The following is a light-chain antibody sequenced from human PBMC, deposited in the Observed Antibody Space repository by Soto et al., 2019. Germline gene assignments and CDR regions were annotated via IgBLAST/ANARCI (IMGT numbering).Light chain of an antibody. CDR1: QNIANW. CDR3: QQANIFPIS. V-gene: IGKV1-12*01. CDR2: AAS. Sequence: DIQMTPSPSSVSASVGDRVTLTCRASQNIANWLVWYQQRPGKAPKLLIYAASKVQRGAPSRFSGIESRTDFTLTIDSWQPEDVRTYYCQQANIFPISFGQGTLLEI. J-gene: IGKJ5*01.